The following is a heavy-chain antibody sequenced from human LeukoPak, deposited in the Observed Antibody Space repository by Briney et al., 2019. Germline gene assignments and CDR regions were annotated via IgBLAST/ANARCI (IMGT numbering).Heavy chain of an antibody. V-gene: IGHV3-53*01. D-gene: IGHD3-10*01. J-gene: IGHJ4*02. Sequence: GGSLRLSCAASGFTVSSNYMSWVRQAPGKGLEWVSVIYSGGSTYYADSVKGRFTISRDNSKNTLYLQMNSLKTEDTAVYYCTTDSMVRGRVGYWGQGTLVTVSS. CDR1: GFTVSSNY. CDR2: IYSGGST. CDR3: TTDSMVRGRVGY.